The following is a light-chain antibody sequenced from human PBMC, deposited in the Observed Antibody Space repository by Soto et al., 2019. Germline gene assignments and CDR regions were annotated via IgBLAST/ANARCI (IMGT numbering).Light chain of an antibody. J-gene: IGLJ2*01. V-gene: IGLV2-8*01. Sequence: QSALTQPPSASGSLGQSVTISCTGTSSDVGGYNYVSWHQQHPGKAPKLMIYEVTKRPPGVPDRFSGSKSGNTASLTVSGLQAEDEADYYCSSFAGGGNPVLFGGGTKLTV. CDR2: EVT. CDR3: SSFAGGGNPVL. CDR1: SSDVGGYNY.